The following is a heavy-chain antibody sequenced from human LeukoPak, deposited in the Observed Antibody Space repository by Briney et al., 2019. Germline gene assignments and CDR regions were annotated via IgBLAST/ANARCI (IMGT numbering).Heavy chain of an antibody. CDR3: ARLTPGDPNDY. J-gene: IGHJ4*02. D-gene: IGHD7-27*01. CDR2: INPNSGGT. CDR1: GYTFTSYG. V-gene: IGHV1-2*02. Sequence: ASVKVSCKASGYTFTSYGISWVRQAPGQGLEWMGWINPNSGGTNYAQKFQGRVTMTRDTSISTAYMELSRLRSDDTAVYYCARLTPGDPNDYWGQGTLVTVSS.